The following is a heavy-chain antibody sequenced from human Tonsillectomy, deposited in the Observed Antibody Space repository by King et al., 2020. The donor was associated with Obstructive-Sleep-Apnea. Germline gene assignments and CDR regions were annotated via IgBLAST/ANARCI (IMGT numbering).Heavy chain of an antibody. V-gene: IGHV3-30*18. J-gene: IGHJ4*02. D-gene: IGHD4-17*01. Sequence: VQLVESGGGVVQPGRSLRLSCAASGFTFSSYGMHWVRQAPGKGLEWVAVISYDGSNKYYADSVKGRFTISRDNSKNTVYLQMNSLRAEDTAVYYCAKGASCYGDFDYWGQGTLVTVSS. CDR1: GFTFSSYG. CDR2: ISYDGSNK. CDR3: AKGASCYGDFDY.